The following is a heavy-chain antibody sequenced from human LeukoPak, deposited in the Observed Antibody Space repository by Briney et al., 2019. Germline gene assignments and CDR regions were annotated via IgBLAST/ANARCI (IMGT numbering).Heavy chain of an antibody. CDR2: INAGNGNT. J-gene: IGHJ3*02. D-gene: IGHD3-3*01. Sequence: ASVKVSCKASGYTFTSYAMHWVRQAPGQRLEWMGWINAGNGNTKYSQEFQGRVTITRDTSASTAYMELSSLRSEDMAVYYCARDRRWSGYYFDAFDIWGQGTMVAVSS. CDR1: GYTFTSYA. V-gene: IGHV1-3*03. CDR3: ARDRRWSGYYFDAFDI.